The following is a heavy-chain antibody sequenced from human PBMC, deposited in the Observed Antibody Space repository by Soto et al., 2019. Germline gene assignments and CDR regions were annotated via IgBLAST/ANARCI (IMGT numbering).Heavy chain of an antibody. Sequence: PSETLSLTCGVSGGSISSSNWWSWVRQPPGKGLEWIGEIYHSGSTNYNPSLKSRVTISVDKSKNQFSLKLSSVTAADTAVYYCASYGMIAAAGTGFDYWGQGTLVTVSS. J-gene: IGHJ4*02. CDR3: ASYGMIAAAGTGFDY. D-gene: IGHD6-13*01. CDR2: IYHSGST. V-gene: IGHV4-4*02. CDR1: GGSISSSNW.